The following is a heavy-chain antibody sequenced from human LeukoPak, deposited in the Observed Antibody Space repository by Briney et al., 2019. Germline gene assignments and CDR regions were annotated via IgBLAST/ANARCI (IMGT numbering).Heavy chain of an antibody. CDR2: INPNSGGT. V-gene: IGHV1-2*02. D-gene: IGHD3-22*01. Sequence: GASVKVSCKASGYTFTGYYMHWVRQAPGQGLEWMGWINPNSGGTNYAQKFQGRITMTRDTSISTAYMELSRLRSDDTAVYYCARTSGYFGPGAFDIWGQGTMVTVSS. CDR1: GYTFTGYY. J-gene: IGHJ3*02. CDR3: ARTSGYFGPGAFDI.